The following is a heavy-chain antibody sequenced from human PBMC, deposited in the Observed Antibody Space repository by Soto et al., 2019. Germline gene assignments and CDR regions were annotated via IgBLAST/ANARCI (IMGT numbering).Heavy chain of an antibody. CDR2: ISAYNGNT. J-gene: IGHJ4*02. D-gene: IGHD2-8*01. CDR3: ARAPRYCTNGVCYPTLPDY. V-gene: IGHV1-18*01. Sequence: VQLVQSGAEVKKPGASVKVSCKASGYTFTSYGISWVRQAPGQGLEWMGWISAYNGNTNYAQKLQGRVTMTTDTSTSTAYMELRSLRSDDTAVYYCARAPRYCTNGVCYPTLPDYWGQGTLVTVSS. CDR1: GYTFTSYG.